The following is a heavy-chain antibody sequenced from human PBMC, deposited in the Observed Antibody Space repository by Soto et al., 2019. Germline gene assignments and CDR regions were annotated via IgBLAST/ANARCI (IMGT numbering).Heavy chain of an antibody. CDR2: ISSSSSYI. J-gene: IGHJ4*02. CDR1: GFTFSSYS. D-gene: IGHD5-12*01. V-gene: IGHV3-21*01. CDR3: ARGRVATIKALDY. Sequence: GGSLRLSCAASGFTFSSYSMNWVRQAPGKGLEWVSSISSSSSYIYYADSVKGRSTISRDNAKNSLYLQMNSLRAEDTAVYYCARGRVATIKALDYWGQGTLVTVSS.